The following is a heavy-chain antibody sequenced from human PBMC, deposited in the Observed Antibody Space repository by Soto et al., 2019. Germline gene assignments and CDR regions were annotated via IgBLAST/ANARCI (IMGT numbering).Heavy chain of an antibody. CDR3: TEKTYYDILTDYYYYGMDV. V-gene: IGHV3-15*01. CDR1: GFTFSDAW. J-gene: IGHJ6*02. CDR2: IKSKADGGAA. D-gene: IGHD3-9*01. Sequence: PGGSLRLSCTVSGFTFSDAWMTWVRQAPGKGLEWVGRIKSKADGGAADYAAPVKGRFTISRDDSKNTLYLQMNSLKTEDTAVYYCTEKTYYDILTDYYYYGMDVWGQGATVTVSS.